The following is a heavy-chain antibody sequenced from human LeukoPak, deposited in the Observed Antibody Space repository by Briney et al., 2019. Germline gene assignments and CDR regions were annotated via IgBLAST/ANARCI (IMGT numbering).Heavy chain of an antibody. J-gene: IGHJ4*02. CDR3: ARGFDSQSTYFDY. V-gene: IGHV4-59*01. Sequence: NTSETLSLTCTVSGGSISNYYWNWLRQPPGKGLEWIGYIYYSGSTNYNPSLKSRVTMSLDTSKNQFSLRLTSVTAADTAVYYCARGFDSQSTYFDYWGQGTLVTVSS. CDR1: GGSISNYY. CDR2: IYYSGST. D-gene: IGHD5-12*01.